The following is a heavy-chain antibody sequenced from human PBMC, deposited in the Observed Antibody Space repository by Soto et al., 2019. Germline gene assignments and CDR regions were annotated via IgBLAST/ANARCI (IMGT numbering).Heavy chain of an antibody. CDR2: ISSSSSYI. CDR3: ARDRDRMIVVVLDYYYGMDV. D-gene: IGHD3-22*01. Sequence: GGSLRLSCAASGFTFSSYSMNWVRQAPGKGLEWVSSISSSSSYIYYADSVKGRFTISRDNAKNSLYLQMNSLRAEDTAVYYCARDRDRMIVVVLDYYYGMDVWGQGTTVTVSS. J-gene: IGHJ6*02. V-gene: IGHV3-21*01. CDR1: GFTFSSYS.